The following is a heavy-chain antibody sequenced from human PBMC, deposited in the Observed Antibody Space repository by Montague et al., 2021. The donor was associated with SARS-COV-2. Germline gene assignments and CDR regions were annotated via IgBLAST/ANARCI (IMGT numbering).Heavy chain of an antibody. J-gene: IGHJ6*02. CDR3: ARVGRQQLVRLSGMDV. V-gene: IGHV4-39*07. D-gene: IGHD6-13*01. CDR1: GVSISSSSFY. Sequence: SETLSLTCNVSGVSISSSSFYWGWIRQPPGNGLEWIGRIYYTESTYYNPSLKSRVTISLDTSKNQFSLKLASVTAADTAVFCCARVGRQQLVRLSGMDVWGQGTTVTVSS. CDR2: IYYTEST.